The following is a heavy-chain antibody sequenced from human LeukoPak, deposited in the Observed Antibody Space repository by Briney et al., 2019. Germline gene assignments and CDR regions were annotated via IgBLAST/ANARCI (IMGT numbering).Heavy chain of an antibody. CDR3: ASPGEVGATYYFDY. V-gene: IGHV4-39*01. J-gene: IGHJ4*02. CDR2: IYYSGST. D-gene: IGHD1-26*01. Sequence: SETLSLTCTVSGGSISSSSYYWGWIRQPPGKGLEWIGSIYYSGSTYYNPSLKSRVTISVDTSKNQFSLKLSSVTAAGTAVYYCASPGEVGATYYFDYWGQGTLVTVSS. CDR1: GGSISSSSYY.